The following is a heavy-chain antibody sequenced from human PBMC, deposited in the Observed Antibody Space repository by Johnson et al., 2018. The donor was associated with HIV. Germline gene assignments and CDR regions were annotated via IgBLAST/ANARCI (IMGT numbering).Heavy chain of an antibody. D-gene: IGHD3-10*01. J-gene: IGHJ3*02. CDR3: ARARGAFDI. Sequence: QVQLMESGGGVVQPGRSLRLSCAASGFTFSNYAVHWVRQAPGKGLEWVAIISYDGSNKYYADSVKGRFTISRDNSKNTLYLQMNSLRAEDTAVYYCARARGAFDIWGQGTMVTVSS. CDR1: GFTFSNYA. V-gene: IGHV3-30-3*01. CDR2: ISYDGSNK.